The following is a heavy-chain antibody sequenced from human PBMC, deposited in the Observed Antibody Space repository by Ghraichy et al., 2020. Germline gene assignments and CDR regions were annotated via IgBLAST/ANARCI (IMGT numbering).Heavy chain of an antibody. V-gene: IGHV3-23*01. CDR1: GFSFSSYA. CDR2: ISGGGTST. Sequence: GGSLRLSCAASGFSFSSYAMSWVRQAPGKGLEWVSAISGGGTSTYYADSVKGRFTISRDNSKSTLYLQMHSLRAEDTAVYYCAKAYSSGWYSLAPNAFNIWGQGTMVSVSS. D-gene: IGHD6-19*01. CDR3: AKAYSSGWYSLAPNAFNI. J-gene: IGHJ3*02.